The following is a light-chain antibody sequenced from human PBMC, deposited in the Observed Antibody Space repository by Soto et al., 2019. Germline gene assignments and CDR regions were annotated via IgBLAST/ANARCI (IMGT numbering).Light chain of an antibody. J-gene: IGKJ3*01. CDR3: HQYGNSPPFT. CDR1: QSVASTY. CDR2: GAS. V-gene: IGKV3-20*01. Sequence: DIVLTQSPGTLSLSPGERATLSCRASQSVASTYLAWYQQKPGQAPRLLIYGASSRATGIPDRFSGSGSGTDFTLTISRLEPEDFAVYYYHQYGNSPPFTFGPGTKVDIK.